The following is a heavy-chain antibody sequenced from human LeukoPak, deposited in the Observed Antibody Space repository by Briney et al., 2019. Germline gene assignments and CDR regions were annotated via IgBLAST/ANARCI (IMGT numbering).Heavy chain of an antibody. D-gene: IGHD3-22*01. CDR2: ISSSSSYI. V-gene: IGHV3-21*01. J-gene: IGHJ4*02. CDR3: ASAYYYDSSRVDY. CDR1: GFTFSSYS. Sequence: PGGSLTLSCAASGFTFSSYSMNWVRQAPGKGLEWVSSISSSSSYIYYADSVKGRFTISRDNAKNSLYLQMNSLRAEDTAVYYCASAYYYDSSRVDYWGQGTLVTVSS.